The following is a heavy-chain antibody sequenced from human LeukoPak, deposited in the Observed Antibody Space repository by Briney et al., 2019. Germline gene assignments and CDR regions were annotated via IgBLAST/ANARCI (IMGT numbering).Heavy chain of an antibody. CDR2: ITWNGAST. J-gene: IGHJ2*01. D-gene: IGHD4-17*01. V-gene: IGHV3-20*04. CDR1: GFTFDDYG. CDR3: AREYGDYSSYFDL. Sequence: PGGSLRLSCAASGFTFDDYGMSWVRQAPGKGLEWVTGITWNGASTGFADSVKGRFTISRDNAKNSLYLGMSSLRAEDTALYYCAREYGDYSSYFDLWGRGTLVTVSS.